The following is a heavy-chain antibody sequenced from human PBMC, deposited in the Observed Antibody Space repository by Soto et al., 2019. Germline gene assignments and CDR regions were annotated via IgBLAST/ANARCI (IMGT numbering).Heavy chain of an antibody. Sequence: SETLSLTCTVPGASISSYYWSWIRQPPGKGLEWIGHISYTGSTNYNPSLRSRVTISVDTSKSQFSLKLSSVTAADTAVYHCARAVGDYDSMDYWGQGTLVTVSS. D-gene: IGHD4-17*01. CDR1: GASISSYY. V-gene: IGHV4-59*01. J-gene: IGHJ4*02. CDR3: ARAVGDYDSMDY. CDR2: ISYTGST.